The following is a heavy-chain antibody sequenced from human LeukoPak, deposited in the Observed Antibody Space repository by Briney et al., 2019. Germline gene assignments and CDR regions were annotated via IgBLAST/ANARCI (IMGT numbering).Heavy chain of an antibody. CDR3: ASSGGSRVHDY. Sequence: SETLSLTCSVSGGSTTSGGYYWSWVRQRPGKGLEWIGYIYYNGNTYYIPSLKSRLTISLDTSKNQFSLKMSSVTAADTAVYYCASSGGSRVHDYWGQGTLVTVSS. V-gene: IGHV4-31*03. J-gene: IGHJ4*02. CDR1: GGSTTSGGYY. D-gene: IGHD2-15*01. CDR2: IYYNGNT.